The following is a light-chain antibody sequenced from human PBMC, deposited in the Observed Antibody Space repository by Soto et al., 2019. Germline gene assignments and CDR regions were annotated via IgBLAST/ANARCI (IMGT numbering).Light chain of an antibody. Sequence: QSVLTQPPSVSGSPGQSVTIPCTGTSSDVGNYNRVSWYHQAPGTAPKLMIYEVSNRPSGVPDRFSGSKSGNTASLSISGLQAEDECDYYGGSYPTSTARFVFGTGTKLTVL. CDR3: GSYPTSTARFV. J-gene: IGLJ1*01. CDR2: EVS. V-gene: IGLV2-18*02. CDR1: SSDVGNYNR.